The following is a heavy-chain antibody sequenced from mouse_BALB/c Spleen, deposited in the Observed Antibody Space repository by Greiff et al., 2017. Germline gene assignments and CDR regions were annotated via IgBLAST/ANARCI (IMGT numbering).Heavy chain of an antibody. CDR2: IRNKANGYTT. J-gene: IGHJ2*01. CDR3: ARDIRGNFDY. CDR1: GFTFTDYY. V-gene: IGHV7-3*02. Sequence: EVKLMESGGGLVQPGGSLRLSCATSGFTFTDYYMSWVRQPPGKALEWLGFIRNKANGYTTEYSASVKGRFTISRDNSQSILYLQMNTLRAEDSATYYCARDIRGNFDYWGQGTTLTVSS.